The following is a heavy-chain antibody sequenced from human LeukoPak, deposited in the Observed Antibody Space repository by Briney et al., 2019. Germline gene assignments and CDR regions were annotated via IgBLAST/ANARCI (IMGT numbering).Heavy chain of an antibody. V-gene: IGHV3-9*01. CDR3: AKAVLVGATLFDY. CDR1: GFTIDDYA. J-gene: IGHJ4*02. D-gene: IGHD1-26*01. CDR2: ISWNSGSI. Sequence: PGRCLRLSCAASGFTIDDYAMHWVRQAPGKGLGWVSGISWNSGSICYADSVRGRFTISRDNAKNSLYLQMNSLRAEDTALYYCAKAVLVGATLFDYWGQGTLVTVSS.